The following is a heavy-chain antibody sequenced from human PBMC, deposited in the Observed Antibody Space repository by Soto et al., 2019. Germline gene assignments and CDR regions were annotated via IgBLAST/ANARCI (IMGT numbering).Heavy chain of an antibody. CDR1: GFTFSSYG. J-gene: IGHJ6*02. D-gene: IGHD6-13*01. CDR3: ARDIMAAAPSGYYYGMDV. V-gene: IGHV3-33*01. Sequence: QVQLVESGGGVVQPGRSLRLSCAASGFTFSSYGMHWVRQAPGKGLEWVAVIWYDGSNKNYADSVKGRFTISRDNSKNTLYLQMNSLRAEDTAVYYCARDIMAAAPSGYYYGMDVWGQGTTVTVSS. CDR2: IWYDGSNK.